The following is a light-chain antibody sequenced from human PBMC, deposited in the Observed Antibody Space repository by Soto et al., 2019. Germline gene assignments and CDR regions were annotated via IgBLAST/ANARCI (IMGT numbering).Light chain of an antibody. CDR2: AAS. J-gene: IGKJ5*01. CDR3: QQYESLPLT. Sequence: IQMTQSPSSLSASVGDRVTITCRASQSVNTYLHWYQQKAGQAPKLLIYAASDLETGVPSRFSGSGSGTGFTFTISSLQPEDFATYYCQQYESLPLTFGQGTRLEIK. V-gene: IGKV1-33*01. CDR1: QSVNTY.